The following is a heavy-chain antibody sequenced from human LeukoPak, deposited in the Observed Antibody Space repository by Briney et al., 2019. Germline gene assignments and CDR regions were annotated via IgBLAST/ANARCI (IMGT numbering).Heavy chain of an antibody. CDR3: ARGLGIQALDI. Sequence: GGSLRLSCAASGFTFRSYGMHWVRQAPGKGLEWVAVIWYDGSNKYYADSVKGRFTISRDNSKNTLYLQMNSLRAEDTAVYYCARGLGIQALDIWGQGTMVTVSS. CDR1: GFTFRSYG. J-gene: IGHJ3*02. CDR2: IWYDGSNK. V-gene: IGHV3-33*01. D-gene: IGHD5-18*01.